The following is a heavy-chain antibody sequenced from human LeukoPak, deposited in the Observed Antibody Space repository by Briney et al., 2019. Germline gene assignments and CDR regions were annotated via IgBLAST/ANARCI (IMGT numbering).Heavy chain of an antibody. D-gene: IGHD3-22*01. CDR3: ATRVGSTYYYDSSGYYPGDNWFDP. Sequence: SETLSLTCAVYGGSFSGYYWSWIRQPPGKGLEWIGEINHSGSTNYNPSLKSRVTISVDSSKNQFSLKLSSVTDADTAVYYCATRVGSTYYYDSSGYYPGDNWFDPWGQGTLVTVSS. CDR1: GGSFSGYY. V-gene: IGHV4-34*01. J-gene: IGHJ5*02. CDR2: INHSGST.